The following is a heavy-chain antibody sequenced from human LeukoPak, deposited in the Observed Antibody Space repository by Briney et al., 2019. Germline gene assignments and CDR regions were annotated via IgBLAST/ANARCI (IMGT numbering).Heavy chain of an antibody. CDR1: GFTFDDYA. CDR3: AKDIFTGIAAAGIFDY. CDR2: ISWNSGSI. Sequence: PGGSLRLPCAASGFTFDDYAMHWVRQAPGKGLEWVSGISWNSGSIGYADSVKGRFTISRDNAKNSLYLQMNSLRAEDTALYYCAKDIFTGIAAAGIFDYWGQGTLVTVSS. V-gene: IGHV3-9*01. D-gene: IGHD6-13*01. J-gene: IGHJ4*02.